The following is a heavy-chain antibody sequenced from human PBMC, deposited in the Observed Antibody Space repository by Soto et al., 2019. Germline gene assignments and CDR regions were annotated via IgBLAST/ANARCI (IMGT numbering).Heavy chain of an antibody. CDR3: ARSSGGRFGELLYGMDV. CDR1: GFTFSSYA. Sequence: GGSLRLSCAASGFTFSSYAMHWVRQAPGKGLEWVAVISYDGSNKYYADSVKGRFIISRDNSKNTVYLQMNSLRDEDTAVYYCARSSGGRFGELLYGMDVWGQGTTVTVSS. D-gene: IGHD3-10*01. V-gene: IGHV3-30-3*01. J-gene: IGHJ6*02. CDR2: ISYDGSNK.